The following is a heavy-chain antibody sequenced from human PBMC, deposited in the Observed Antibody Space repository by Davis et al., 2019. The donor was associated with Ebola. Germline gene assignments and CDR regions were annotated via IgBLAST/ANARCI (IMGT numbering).Heavy chain of an antibody. CDR2: ISYDGNN. J-gene: IGHJ4*02. Sequence: PGGSLRLSCAASGFSFSTYALHWVRQAPGKGLEWVTVISYDGNNEYADFAKGRFTISRDNSRNAVYLQMISLRAEDTAVYYCATDPHDGLFHFDFWGQGTLVTVSS. V-gene: IGHV3-30*04. CDR3: ATDPHDGLFHFDF. CDR1: GFSFSTYA. D-gene: IGHD3-10*01.